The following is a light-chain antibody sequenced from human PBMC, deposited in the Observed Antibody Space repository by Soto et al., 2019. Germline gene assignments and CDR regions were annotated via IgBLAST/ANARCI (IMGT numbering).Light chain of an antibody. CDR3: QQYNHWPLS. Sequence: TVMTQSPATLSVSPGERATLSCRASQGLGTNLAWYQQRPGQAPRLLIYAASTRATGVPARFSGSGSETEFTLTITTRQSVDFAVYYCQQYNHWPLSCGVGTKVEIK. V-gene: IGKV3-15*01. CDR1: QGLGTN. CDR2: AAS. J-gene: IGKJ4*01.